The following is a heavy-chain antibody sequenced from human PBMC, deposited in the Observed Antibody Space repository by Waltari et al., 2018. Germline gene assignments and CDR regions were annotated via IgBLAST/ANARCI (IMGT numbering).Heavy chain of an antibody. CDR2: INSDGSTT. V-gene: IGHV3-74*01. CDR1: SFTFSTHW. Sequence: EVQLVESGGGLVQPGGSLGLSWVTASFTFSTHWMHWVRQVPGNGLVWVSRINSDGSTTSYADSVKGRFTISRDNAKNTLYLQMNSLRADDTSVYYCARAQLTMARNLDLWGRGTLVTVSS. J-gene: IGHJ2*01. CDR3: ARAQLTMARNLDL. D-gene: IGHD3-10*01.